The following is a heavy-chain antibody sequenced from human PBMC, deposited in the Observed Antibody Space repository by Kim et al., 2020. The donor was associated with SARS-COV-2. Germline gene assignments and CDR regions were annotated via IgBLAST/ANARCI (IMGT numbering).Heavy chain of an antibody. CDR1: GFTFSTSP. Sequence: GGSLRLSCAASGFTFSTSPMGWVRQAPGKGLEWVSRLSWDGKRTYYADSVKGRVTISSDKSKNTLYLHMSSLRAEDTAVYYCAKWVTNSGFDYLGQVTLV. CDR3: AKWVTNSGFDY. J-gene: IGHJ4*02. V-gene: IGHV3-23*01. D-gene: IGHD4-17*01. CDR2: LSWDGKRT.